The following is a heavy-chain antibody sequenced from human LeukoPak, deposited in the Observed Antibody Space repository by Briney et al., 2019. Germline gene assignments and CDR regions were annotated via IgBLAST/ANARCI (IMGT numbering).Heavy chain of an antibody. CDR3: ARGSLRYFDWLR. Sequence: ASVNVSCKASGYALTSYDINWVRQATGQGLEWMGWMNPNSGNTGYAQKFQGRVTMTRNTSISTAYMELSSLRSEDTAVYYCARGSLRYFDWLRWGQGTLVTVSS. J-gene: IGHJ4*02. D-gene: IGHD3-9*01. V-gene: IGHV1-8*01. CDR2: MNPNSGNT. CDR1: GYALTSYD.